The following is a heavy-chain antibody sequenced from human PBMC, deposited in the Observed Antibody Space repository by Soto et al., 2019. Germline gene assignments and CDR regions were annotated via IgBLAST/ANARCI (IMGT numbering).Heavy chain of an antibody. Sequence: SETLSLTCTVSGGSISSYYWSWIRQPPGKGLEWIGYIYYSGSTNYNPSLKSRVTISVDTSKNQFSLKLSSVTAADTAVYYCARVRGWGKDMVPFYFDYWGQGTLVTVSS. CDR3: ARVRGWGKDMVPFYFDY. V-gene: IGHV4-59*01. CDR1: GGSISSYY. D-gene: IGHD5-12*01. J-gene: IGHJ4*02. CDR2: IYYSGST.